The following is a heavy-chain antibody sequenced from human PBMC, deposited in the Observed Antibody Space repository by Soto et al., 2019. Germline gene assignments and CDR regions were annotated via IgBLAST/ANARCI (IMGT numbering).Heavy chain of an antibody. V-gene: IGHV4-39*01. Sequence: ETLSLTCTVSGGSISSSSYYWGWIRQPPGKGLEWIGSIYYSGSTYYNPSLKSRVTISVDTSKNQFSLKLSSVTAADTAVYYCAPLPTVTTQLSDYWGQGTLVTVSS. CDR2: IYYSGST. CDR3: APLPTVTTQLSDY. D-gene: IGHD4-17*01. J-gene: IGHJ4*02. CDR1: GGSISSSSYY.